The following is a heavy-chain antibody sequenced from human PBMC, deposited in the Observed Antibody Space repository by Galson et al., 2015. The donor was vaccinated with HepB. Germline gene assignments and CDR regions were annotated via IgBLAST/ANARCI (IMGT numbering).Heavy chain of an antibody. CDR3: AKPRWELRPLDY. CDR1: GFTFSSYG. V-gene: IGHV3-30*02. Sequence: SLRLSCAASGFTFSSYGMHWVRQAPGKGLEWVAFIRYDGSNKYYADSVKGRFTISRDNSKNTLYLQMNSLRAEDTAVYYCAKPRWELRPLDYWGQGTLVTVSP. J-gene: IGHJ4*02. CDR2: IRYDGSNK. D-gene: IGHD1-26*01.